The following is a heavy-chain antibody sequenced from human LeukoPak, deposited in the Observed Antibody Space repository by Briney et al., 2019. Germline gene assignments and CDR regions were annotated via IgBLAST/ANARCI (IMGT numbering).Heavy chain of an antibody. CDR3: ARASSYYDSSGYNYYYMDV. Sequence: GGSLRLSCAASGFTFSSYEMNWVRQAPGKGLEWVSYISSSGSTIYYADSVKGRFTISRDNAKNSLYLQMNSLRAEDTAVYYCARASSYYDSSGYNYYYMDVWGKGTTVTVSS. D-gene: IGHD3-22*01. CDR1: GFTFSSYE. V-gene: IGHV3-48*03. CDR2: ISSSGSTI. J-gene: IGHJ6*03.